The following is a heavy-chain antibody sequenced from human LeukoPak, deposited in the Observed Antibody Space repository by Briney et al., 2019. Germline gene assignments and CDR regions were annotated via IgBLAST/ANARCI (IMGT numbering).Heavy chain of an antibody. Sequence: PPETLSLTCAVYGGSFSGYYWSWIRQPPGKGLEWIGEINHSGSTNYNPSLKSRVTVSVDTSKNQFSLKLSSGTAADTAVYYCARNPFTMVRGVDYWGQGTLVTVSS. V-gene: IGHV4-34*01. D-gene: IGHD3-10*01. CDR2: INHSGST. CDR3: ARNPFTMVRGVDY. J-gene: IGHJ4*02. CDR1: GGSFSGYY.